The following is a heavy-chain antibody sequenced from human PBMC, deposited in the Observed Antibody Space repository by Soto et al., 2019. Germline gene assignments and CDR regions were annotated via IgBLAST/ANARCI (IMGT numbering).Heavy chain of an antibody. Sequence: VASVKVSCKASGYTFTSYDINWVRQATGQGLEWMGWMNPNSGNTGYAQKFQGRVTMTRNTSISTAYMELSSLRSEDTAVYYCARIKPYYDFWSGYYTGGDGMDVWGQGTTVTVSS. D-gene: IGHD3-3*01. CDR2: MNPNSGNT. J-gene: IGHJ6*02. CDR1: GYTFTSYD. V-gene: IGHV1-8*01. CDR3: ARIKPYYDFWSGYYTGGDGMDV.